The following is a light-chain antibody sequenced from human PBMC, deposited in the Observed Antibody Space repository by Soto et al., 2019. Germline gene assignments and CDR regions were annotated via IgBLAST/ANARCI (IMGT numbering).Light chain of an antibody. V-gene: IGLV1-40*01. J-gene: IGLJ1*01. CDR2: ANN. Sequence: SVLTQPPSVSGAPGQTVSISCTGTSSDVGADYDVYWYQQLPGTAPKLLIYANNNRPSGVPDRFSGAKSGTSASLAITGLEAEDEGDYYCQSYECSRSPLYVFGTGTKVTVL. CDR1: SSDVGADYD. CDR3: QSYECSRSPLYV.